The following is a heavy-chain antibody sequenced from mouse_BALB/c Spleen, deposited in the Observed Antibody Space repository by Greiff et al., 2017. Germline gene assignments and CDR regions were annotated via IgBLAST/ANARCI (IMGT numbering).Heavy chain of an antibody. CDR3: AKREDDYGSGYNYSAMEY. CDR1: GYSITSDYA. D-gene: IGHD1-1*01. V-gene: IGHV3-2*02. Sequence: EVKLEESGPGLVKPSQSLSLTCTVTGYSITSDYAWNWLRQFPGNKLEWMGYISYSGSTSYNPSLKSRISITRDTSKNQFFLQLNSVTTEDTATYDIAKREDDYGSGYNYSAMEYWGEGTSVTASS. J-gene: IGHJ4*01. CDR2: ISYSGST.